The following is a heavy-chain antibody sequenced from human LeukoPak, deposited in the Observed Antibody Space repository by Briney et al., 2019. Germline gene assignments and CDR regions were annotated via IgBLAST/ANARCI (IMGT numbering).Heavy chain of an antibody. CDR3: ARVVGSSSWYGGGWFDP. D-gene: IGHD6-13*01. Sequence: GSLRLSCAASGFTFSSYAMSWIRQPPGKGLEWIGYIYYSGSTNYNPSLKSRVTISVDTSKNQFSLKLSSVTAADTAVYYCARVVGSSSWYGGGWFDPWGQGTLVTVSS. CDR2: IYYSGST. CDR1: GFTFSSYA. J-gene: IGHJ5*02. V-gene: IGHV4-59*01.